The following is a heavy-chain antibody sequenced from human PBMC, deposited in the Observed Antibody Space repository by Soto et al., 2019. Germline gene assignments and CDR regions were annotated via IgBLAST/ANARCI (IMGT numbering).Heavy chain of an antibody. V-gene: IGHV3-23*01. CDR1: GFTFSSYA. CDR2: ISGSGGST. CDR3: AKDPFYGGDAFDI. D-gene: IGHD4-17*01. J-gene: IGHJ3*02. Sequence: LRLSCAASGFTFSSYAMSWVRQAPGKGLEWVSAISGSGGSTYYADSVKGRFTISRDNSKNTLYLQMNSLRAEDTAVYYCAKDPFYGGDAFDIWGQGTMVTVSS.